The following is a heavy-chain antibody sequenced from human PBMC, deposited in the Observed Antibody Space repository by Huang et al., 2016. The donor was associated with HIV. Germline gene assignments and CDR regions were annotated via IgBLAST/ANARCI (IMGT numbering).Heavy chain of an antibody. V-gene: IGHV1-69*13. CDR2: IITMCGTP. Sequence: QVQLVQSGAEVKTPGSSVKVSCKASGGTFSKYAISWVRQAPGQGLEWMGGIITMCGTPNYARKFQGRVTSTADDSKSTTYVEVSSLRSEDTALYYCARGQLGSYGDYDVLYWGQGTLVTVSS. CDR3: ARGQLGSYGDYDVLY. D-gene: IGHD4-17*01. J-gene: IGHJ4*02. CDR1: GGTFSKYA.